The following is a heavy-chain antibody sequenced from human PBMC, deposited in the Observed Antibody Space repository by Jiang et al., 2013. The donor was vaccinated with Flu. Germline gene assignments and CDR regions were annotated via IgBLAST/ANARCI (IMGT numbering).Heavy chain of an antibody. CDR3: ARDREGFVEAAAGIEYYFDY. V-gene: IGHV3-30-3*01. CDR2: ISYDGSNK. J-gene: IGHJ4*02. Sequence: VQLVESGGGVVQPGRSLRLSCAASGFTFSSYAMHWVRQAPGKGLEWVAVISYDGSNKYYADSVKGRFTISRDNSKNTLYLQMNSLRAEDTAVYYCARDREGFVEAAAGIEYYFDYWGQGTLVTVSS. D-gene: IGHD6-13*01. CDR1: GFTFSSYA.